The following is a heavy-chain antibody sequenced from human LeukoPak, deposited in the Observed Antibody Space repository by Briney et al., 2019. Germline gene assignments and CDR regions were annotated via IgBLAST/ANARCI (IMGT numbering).Heavy chain of an antibody. V-gene: IGHV4-59*01. CDR2: IYYTGTT. Sequence: SETLSLTCNVSGGSISSYSWSWIRQPPGKRLEWIGDIYYTGTTNYNPSLKSRVAISVNTSKNQFSLKLSSVTAADTAVYYCARVPAVSGWFSFIVVWGKGTTVTVSP. CDR1: GGSISSYS. CDR3: ARVPAVSGWFSFIVV. D-gene: IGHD2-15*01. J-gene: IGHJ6*04.